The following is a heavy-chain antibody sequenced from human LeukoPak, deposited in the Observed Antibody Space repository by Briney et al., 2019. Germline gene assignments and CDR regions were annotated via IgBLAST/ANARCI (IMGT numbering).Heavy chain of an antibody. Sequence: SETLSLTCFVSGYSISSGYYWGWIRQPPGKGLEWLGSIYHTGSTYYNPSLKSRVTILVDTSKNQFSLKLRSVTAADTALYYCARGQASNFDYWGQGTLVTVSS. CDR3: ARGQASNFDY. CDR1: GYSISSGYY. J-gene: IGHJ4*02. V-gene: IGHV4-38-2*02. CDR2: IYHTGST.